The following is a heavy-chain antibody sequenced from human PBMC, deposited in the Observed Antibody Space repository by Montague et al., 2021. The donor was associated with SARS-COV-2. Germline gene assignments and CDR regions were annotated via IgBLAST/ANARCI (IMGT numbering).Heavy chain of an antibody. CDR2: IDWDGDK. V-gene: IGHV2-70*16. CDR1: GFSLHTRGLS. J-gene: IGHJ6*02. D-gene: IGHD1-1*01. Sequence: VKPTQTLTLTCTLSGFSLHTRGLSVFWIRQPPGKALQWLARIDWDGDKFYNTSLKTRLTISQDTSKTQVVLTMTNMEPVDTGTYYCARSKHQTTGMDVWGQGTSVTVSS. CDR3: ARSKHQTTGMDV.